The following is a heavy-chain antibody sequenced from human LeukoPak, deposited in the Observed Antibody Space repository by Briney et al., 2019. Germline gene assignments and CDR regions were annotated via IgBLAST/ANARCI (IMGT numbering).Heavy chain of an antibody. CDR2: IYYSGST. CDR3: ARARGVVVPAAIYYYYYGMDV. J-gene: IGHJ6*02. V-gene: IGHV4-30-4*01. CDR1: GGSISSGDYY. D-gene: IGHD2-2*01. Sequence: PSETLSLTCTVSGGSISSGDYYWSWIRQPPGKGLEWIGYIYYSGSTYYNPSLKGRVTISVDTSKNQFSLKLSSVTAADTAVYYCARARGVVVPAAIYYYYYGMDVWGQGTTVTVSS.